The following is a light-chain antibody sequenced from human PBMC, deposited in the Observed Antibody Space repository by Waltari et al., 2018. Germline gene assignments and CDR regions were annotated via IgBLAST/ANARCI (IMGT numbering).Light chain of an antibody. CDR1: QSVSSSS. CDR3: QQYSSLPLT. J-gene: IGKJ3*01. V-gene: IGKV3-20*01. CDR2: GAS. Sequence: EIVSTQSPGTLSLSPGERATLSCRASQSVSSSSLAWYQQKPGQAPRLLIYGASSRATGIPDRFSGSGSGTDFSLTISRLEPEDFAVYYCQQYSSLPLTFGPGTKVDLK.